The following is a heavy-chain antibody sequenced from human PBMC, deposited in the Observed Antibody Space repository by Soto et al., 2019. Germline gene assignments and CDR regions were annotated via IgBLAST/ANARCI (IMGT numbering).Heavy chain of an antibody. V-gene: IGHV1-69*13. CDR2: IIPIFGTA. CDR3: ARVTMVRGAQLSAFDI. CDR1: GGTFSSYA. D-gene: IGHD3-10*01. Sequence: AASVKVSCKASGGTFSSYAISWVRQAPGQGLEWMGGIIPIFGTANYAQKFQGRVTITADESTSTAYMELSSLRSEDTAVCYCARVTMVRGAQLSAFDIWGQGTMVTVSS. J-gene: IGHJ3*02.